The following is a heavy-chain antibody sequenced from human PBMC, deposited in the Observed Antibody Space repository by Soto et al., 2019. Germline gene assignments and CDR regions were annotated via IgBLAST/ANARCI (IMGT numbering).Heavy chain of an antibody. CDR3: ARAGRDFWSGYFYFDY. Sequence: SETLSLTCTVSGGSISSYYWSWIRQPPGKGLECIGYIYYSGSTNYNPSLKSRVTISVDTSKNQFSLKLSSVTAADTAVYYCARAGRDFWSGYFYFDYWGQGTLVTVSS. CDR2: IYYSGST. J-gene: IGHJ4*02. V-gene: IGHV4-59*01. CDR1: GGSISSYY. D-gene: IGHD3-3*01.